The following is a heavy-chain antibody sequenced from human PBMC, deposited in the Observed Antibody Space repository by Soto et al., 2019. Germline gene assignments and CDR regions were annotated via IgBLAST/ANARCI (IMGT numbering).Heavy chain of an antibody. D-gene: IGHD3-10*01. CDR3: ARVRTNYYGSVSYGPSRNYFDY. V-gene: IGHV4-34*01. CDR2: INHSGST. J-gene: IGHJ4*02. CDR1: GGSFSGYY. Sequence: PSETLSLTCAVYGGSFSGYYWSWIRQPPGKGLEWIGEINHSGSTNYNPSLKSRVTISVDTSKNQFSLKLSSVTAADTAVYYCARVRTNYYGSVSYGPSRNYFDYWCQGTLLTVSS.